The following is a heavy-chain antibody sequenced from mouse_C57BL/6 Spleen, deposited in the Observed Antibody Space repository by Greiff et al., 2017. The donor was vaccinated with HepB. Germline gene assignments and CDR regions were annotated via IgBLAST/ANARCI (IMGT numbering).Heavy chain of an antibody. CDR3: ARRGTLYYFDY. D-gene: IGHD3-3*01. Sequence: QVQLQQSGPELVKPGASVKISCKASGYAFSSSWMNWVKQRPGKGLEWIGRIYPGDGDTNYNGKFKGKATLTEDKSSSTAYMQLSSLTSEDSAVYFCARRGTLYYFDYWGQGTTLTVSS. J-gene: IGHJ2*01. V-gene: IGHV1-82*01. CDR1: GYAFSSSW. CDR2: IYPGDGDT.